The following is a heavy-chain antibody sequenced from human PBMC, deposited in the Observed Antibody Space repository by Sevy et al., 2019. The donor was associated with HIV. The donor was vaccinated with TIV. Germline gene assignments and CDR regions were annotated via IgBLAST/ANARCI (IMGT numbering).Heavy chain of an antibody. D-gene: IGHD3-10*01. CDR2: FDPEDGET. Sequence: ASVKVSCKVSGYTLTELSMHWVRQAPGKGLEWMGGFDPEDGETIYAQKFQGRVTMTEDTSTDTAYMELSSLRSEDTAVDYCATATPRITMVRGVKNGGGYYYFDYWGQGTLVTVSS. J-gene: IGHJ4*02. V-gene: IGHV1-24*01. CDR1: GYTLTELS. CDR3: ATATPRITMVRGVKNGGGYYYFDY.